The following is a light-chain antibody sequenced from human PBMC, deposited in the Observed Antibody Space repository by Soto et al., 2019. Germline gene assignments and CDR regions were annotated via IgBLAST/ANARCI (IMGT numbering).Light chain of an antibody. J-gene: IGKJ2*01. CDR3: QQYGGSPYT. V-gene: IGKV3-20*01. CDR1: QSVAANY. Sequence: EIVLTQSPGTLYLSPGERATLSCRASQSVAANYLAWYQQKPGRAPRLLIYGAFNRATDIADRFSGSGSGTDFHLTISRLEPEDFAVYYCQQYGGSPYTFGPGTKLEIK. CDR2: GAF.